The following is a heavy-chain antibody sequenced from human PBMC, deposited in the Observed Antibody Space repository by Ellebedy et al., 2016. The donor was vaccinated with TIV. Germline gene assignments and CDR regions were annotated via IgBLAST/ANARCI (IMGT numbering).Heavy chain of an antibody. CDR2: IYYSGST. V-gene: IGHV4-59*01. J-gene: IGHJ5*02. D-gene: IGHD3-9*01. Sequence: PSETLSLTCTVTGGSISSSFWNWIRQPPGKGLEWIGYIYYSGSTNYNPSLKSRVTMSIDTSKNQFSLRLSSVTAADTAVYYYAREDYDILTGNNDWFDPWGQGTLVTVSS. CDR1: GGSISSSF. CDR3: AREDYDILTGNNDWFDP.